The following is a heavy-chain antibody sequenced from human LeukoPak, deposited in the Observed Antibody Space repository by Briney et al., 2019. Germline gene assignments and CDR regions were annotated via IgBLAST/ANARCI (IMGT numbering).Heavy chain of an antibody. Sequence: RSGGSLRLSCEASGFIFSAYAMSWVRQAPGKGLEWVSDIGWNGGVTGCADSVKGRFTISRENAKNSPLLQMDTMRSEDTALHCGRAVHYWGQGALVTGSS. CDR1: GFIFSAYA. CDR3: GRAVHY. CDR2: IGWNGGVT. V-gene: IGHV3-20*01. J-gene: IGHJ4*02.